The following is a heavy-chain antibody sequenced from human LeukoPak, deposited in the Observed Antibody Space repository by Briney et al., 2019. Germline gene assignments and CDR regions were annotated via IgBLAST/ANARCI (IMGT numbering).Heavy chain of an antibody. D-gene: IGHD3-22*01. Sequence: SETLSLTCTVPGGSISSYYWSWIRQPPGKGLEWIGYIYYSGSTNYNPSLKSRVTISVDTSKNQFSLKLSSVTAADTAVYYCARHLDYYDSSPPWFDYWGQGTLVTVSS. CDR3: ARHLDYYDSSPPWFDY. V-gene: IGHV4-59*08. J-gene: IGHJ4*02. CDR2: IYYSGST. CDR1: GGSISSYY.